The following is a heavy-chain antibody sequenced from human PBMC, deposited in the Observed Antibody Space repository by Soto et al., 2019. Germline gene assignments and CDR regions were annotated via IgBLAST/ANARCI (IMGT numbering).Heavy chain of an antibody. CDR1: GASISSYY. J-gene: IGHJ3*02. Sequence: QVQLQESGPGLVKPSETLSLTCTVSGASISSYYWSWIRQPPGKGLEWMGHMFYSGSTKYNPSFTSRVTESIDTSKNQFSLKLTSVTAADTAMYYCARVGGAPLGAFDIWGQGTMVTVSS. V-gene: IGHV4-59*01. D-gene: IGHD2-15*01. CDR3: ARVGGAPLGAFDI. CDR2: MFYSGST.